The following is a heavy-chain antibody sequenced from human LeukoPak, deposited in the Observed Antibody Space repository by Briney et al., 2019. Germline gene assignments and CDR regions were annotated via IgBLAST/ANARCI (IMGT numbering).Heavy chain of an antibody. CDR3: AGGGYDSSGYTYYYYGMDV. D-gene: IGHD3-22*01. Sequence: PGRSLRLSCAASGFTFSSYGMHWVRQAPGKGLEWVAVIWYDGSNKYYADSVKGRFTISRDNSKNTLYLQMNSLRAEDTAVYYCAGGGYDSSGYTYYYYGMDVWGQGTTVTVSS. J-gene: IGHJ6*02. CDR1: GFTFSSYG. CDR2: IWYDGSNK. V-gene: IGHV3-33*01.